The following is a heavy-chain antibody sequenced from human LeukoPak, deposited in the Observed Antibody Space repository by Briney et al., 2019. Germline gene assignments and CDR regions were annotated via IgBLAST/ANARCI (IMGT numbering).Heavy chain of an antibody. CDR2: FYTSGST. V-gene: IGHV4-4*09. D-gene: IGHD3-22*01. Sequence: SETLSLTCTVSGGSISSYYWSWIRQPPGKGLEWIGYFYTSGSTNYNPSLKSRVTISVDTSKNQFSLKLSSVTAADTAVYYCARQVVVVITTNYYYYMDVWGKGTTVTVSS. CDR1: GGSISSYY. J-gene: IGHJ6*03. CDR3: ARQVVVVITTNYYYYMDV.